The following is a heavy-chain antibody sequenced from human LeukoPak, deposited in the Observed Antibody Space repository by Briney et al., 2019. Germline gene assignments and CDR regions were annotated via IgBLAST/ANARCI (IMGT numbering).Heavy chain of an antibody. J-gene: IGHJ4*02. CDR3: AKVRSPVDFYGSGSCLDY. D-gene: IGHD3-10*01. V-gene: IGHV3-9*01. CDR2: INWNSGTI. Sequence: GGSLRLSCAASGFIFENYAMHWVRQAPGKGLEWVSGINWNSGTIAYGDSMRGRFIISRDNTKNSLYLQMNSLRPEDTALYYCAKVRSPVDFYGSGSCLDYWGQGTLVIVSS. CDR1: GFIFENYA.